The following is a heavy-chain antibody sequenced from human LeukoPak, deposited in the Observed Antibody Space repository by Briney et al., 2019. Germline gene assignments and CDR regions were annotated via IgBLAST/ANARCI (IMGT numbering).Heavy chain of an antibody. V-gene: IGHV3-30*02. CDR3: AKAATVAPAYFDY. CDR1: GFTFSSYG. J-gene: IGHJ4*02. Sequence: EPGGSLRLSCATSGFTFSSYGMHWVRQAPGKGLEWVAFIRYDGSNKYYADSVKGRFTISRDNSKNTLYLQMNSLRAEDTAVYYCAKAATVAPAYFDYWVQGTLVTVSS. D-gene: IGHD4-23*01. CDR2: IRYDGSNK.